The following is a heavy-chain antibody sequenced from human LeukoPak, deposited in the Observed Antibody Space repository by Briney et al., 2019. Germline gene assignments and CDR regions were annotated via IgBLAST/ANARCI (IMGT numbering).Heavy chain of an antibody. D-gene: IGHD6-13*01. V-gene: IGHV3-23*01. Sequence: PGGSLRLSCAASGFTFSSYAMNWVRQAPGKGLEWVSVISGGGGSTYYADSVRGRFTISRDNAKNTLYLQMDSLRAEDTAVYYCASERPSSSWYDYWGQGALVTVSS. CDR2: ISGGGGST. J-gene: IGHJ4*02. CDR1: GFTFSSYA. CDR3: ASERPSSSWYDY.